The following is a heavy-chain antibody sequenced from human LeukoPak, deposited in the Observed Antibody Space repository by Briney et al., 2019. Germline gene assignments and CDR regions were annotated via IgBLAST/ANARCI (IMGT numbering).Heavy chain of an antibody. CDR2: ISSTSIT. Sequence: GGSLRLSCAASGFTFSDYSMNWVRQAPGRGLEWVSYISSTSITFYADSVRGRSTISRDNAKNSLHLQMNSLRAEDTAVYYCAKSAYCTSTSCPRIFDSWGQGTLVTVSS. J-gene: IGHJ4*02. CDR1: GFTFSDYS. D-gene: IGHD2-2*01. V-gene: IGHV3-48*01. CDR3: AKSAYCTSTSCPRIFDS.